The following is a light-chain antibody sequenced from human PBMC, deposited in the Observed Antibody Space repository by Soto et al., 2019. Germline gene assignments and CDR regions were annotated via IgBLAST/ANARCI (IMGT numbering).Light chain of an antibody. V-gene: IGKV3-20*01. Sequence: EIVLTQSPGTLSLSPGERATLSCRASQSVTSDYLAWYQQKPGQDPRLLIYDASSRATGIPDRFSGSGSGTDFTLTISRMEPEEFAVFYCQQYSRSPGTFGQGPKVDIK. CDR2: DAS. J-gene: IGKJ2*01. CDR1: QSVTSDY. CDR3: QQYSRSPGT.